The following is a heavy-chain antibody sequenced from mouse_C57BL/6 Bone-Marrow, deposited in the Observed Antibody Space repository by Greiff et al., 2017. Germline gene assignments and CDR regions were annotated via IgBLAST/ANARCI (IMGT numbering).Heavy chain of an antibody. Sequence: QVQLQQPGAELVKPGASVKMSCKASGYTFTSYWITWVKQRPGQGLEWIGDIYPGSGSTNYNEKFKSKATLTVDTSSSTAYMQLSSLTSEDSAVYYCARGCGSSSYWYFDVWGTGTTVTVSS. CDR1: GYTFTSYW. V-gene: IGHV1-55*01. CDR3: ARGCGSSSYWYFDV. CDR2: IYPGSGST. D-gene: IGHD1-1*01. J-gene: IGHJ1*03.